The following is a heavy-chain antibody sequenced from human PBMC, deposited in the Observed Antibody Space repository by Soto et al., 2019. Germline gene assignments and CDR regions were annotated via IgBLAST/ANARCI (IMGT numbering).Heavy chain of an antibody. J-gene: IGHJ4*02. CDR3: VKSLDFWSGSTDY. D-gene: IGHD3-3*01. V-gene: IGHV3-23*01. Sequence: GGSLRLSCAASGFTFSSYAMSWVRQAPGKGLEWVSAISGRGGSTYYADSVKGRFTISRDNSKNTLYLQMNSLRAADTAVYYCVKSLDFWSGSTDYWGQGTLVTVSS. CDR2: ISGRGGST. CDR1: GFTFSSYA.